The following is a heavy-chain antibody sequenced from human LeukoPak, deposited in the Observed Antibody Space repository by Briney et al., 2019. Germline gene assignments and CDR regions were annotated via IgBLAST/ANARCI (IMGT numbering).Heavy chain of an antibody. D-gene: IGHD5-18*01. Sequence: ASVTVSCKASGFTFTSSAMQWVRQARGQRLEWIGWIVVGSGNTNYAQKFQERVTITRDMSTSTAYMELSSLRSEDTAVYYCAARGSGYSYGFDAFDIWGQGTMVTVSS. CDR2: IVVGSGNT. CDR1: GFTFTSSA. V-gene: IGHV1-58*02. CDR3: AARGSGYSYGFDAFDI. J-gene: IGHJ3*02.